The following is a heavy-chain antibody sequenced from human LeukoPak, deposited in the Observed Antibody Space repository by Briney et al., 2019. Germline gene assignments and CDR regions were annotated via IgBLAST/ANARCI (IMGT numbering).Heavy chain of an antibody. J-gene: IGHJ3*02. Sequence: GGSLRLSCAASGFSFSNYWLSWVRHIPGKGLEWAANIKQDGSKTYYVDSVKGRFTISRDNAKNSLYLQMNSLRAEDTAVYFCARGNGDYGSFGFADAFDIWGQGTMVTVSS. CDR3: ARGNGDYGSFGFADAFDI. D-gene: IGHD4-17*01. V-gene: IGHV3-7*01. CDR2: IKQDGSKT. CDR1: GFSFSNYW.